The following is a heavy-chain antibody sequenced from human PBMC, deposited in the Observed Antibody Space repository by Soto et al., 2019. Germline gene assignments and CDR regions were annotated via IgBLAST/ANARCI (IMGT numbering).Heavy chain of an antibody. CDR1: GFTFSDHY. J-gene: IGHJ4*01. Sequence: PGGSVRLSCAASGFTFSDHYMDWVRQAPGKGLEWVGRIRHRVDSYTTEYAASVKGRFTISRDDSKKSLYLQMNSLKTEDTAVYYCARSYGGIRYFDYSGPVTLVTVSS. D-gene: IGHD2-15*01. V-gene: IGHV3-72*01. CDR2: IRHRVDSYTT. CDR3: ARSYGGIRYFDY.